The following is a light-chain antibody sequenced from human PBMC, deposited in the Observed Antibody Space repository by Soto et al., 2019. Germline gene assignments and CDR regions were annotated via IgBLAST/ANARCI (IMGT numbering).Light chain of an antibody. CDR3: QSYDSSLSVYV. CDR2: GNN. V-gene: IGLV1-40*01. CDR1: SSNIGADYD. Sequence: QSVLTQPPSVSGAPGQRVTISCTGSSSNIGADYDVHWYQQFPGTAPKLLIYGNNNRPSGVPDRFSGSKSATSASLAITGLQAEDEADYFCQSYDSSLSVYVFGTGTKLTVL. J-gene: IGLJ1*01.